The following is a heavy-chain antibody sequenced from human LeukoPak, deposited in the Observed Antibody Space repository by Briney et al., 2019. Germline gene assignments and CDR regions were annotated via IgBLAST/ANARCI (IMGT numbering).Heavy chain of an antibody. J-gene: IGHJ3*01. CDR1: GGSLSSGSYY. CDR2: VYTSGST. D-gene: IGHD3-10*01. CDR3: ARVDYGSGSYYAFDV. V-gene: IGHV4-61*02. Sequence: SETLSLTCTVSGGSLSSGSYYWSWIRQSAGKGLEWIGRVYTSGSTNYNPSLKSRVTILIDTSKNHFSLRLSSVTAADTAVYYCARVDYGSGSYYAFDVWGQGTMVTVSS.